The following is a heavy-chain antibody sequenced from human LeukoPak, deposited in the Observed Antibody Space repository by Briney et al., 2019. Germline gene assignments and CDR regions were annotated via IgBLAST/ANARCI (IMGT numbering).Heavy chain of an antibody. CDR1: GFNFNTYS. J-gene: IGHJ4*02. CDR2: IISSSSTI. D-gene: IGHD3-3*01. Sequence: PGGSLRLSCVASGFNFNTYSMNWVRQAPGKGLEWISYIISSSSTIYYADSVKGRFTISRDNSKNTLYLQMNSLRAEDTAVYYCAKGSYDFWSDYSPYYFEYWGQEALVTVSS. CDR3: AKGSYDFWSDYSPYYFEY. V-gene: IGHV3-48*01.